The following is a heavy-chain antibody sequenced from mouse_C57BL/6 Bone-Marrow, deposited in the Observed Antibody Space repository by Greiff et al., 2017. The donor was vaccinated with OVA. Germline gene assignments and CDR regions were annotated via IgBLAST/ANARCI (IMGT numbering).Heavy chain of an antibody. V-gene: IGHV1-50*01. D-gene: IGHD2-4*01. J-gene: IGHJ2*01. CDR2: IDPSDSYT. CDR1: GYTFTSYW. CDR3: ARERAYDYGFDY. Sequence: QVQLQQSGPELVKPGASVKLSCKASGYTFTSYWMQWVKQRPGQGLEWIGEIDPSDSYTNYNQKFKGKATLTVDTSSSTAYMQLSSLTSEDSAVYYCARERAYDYGFDYWGQGTTLTVSS.